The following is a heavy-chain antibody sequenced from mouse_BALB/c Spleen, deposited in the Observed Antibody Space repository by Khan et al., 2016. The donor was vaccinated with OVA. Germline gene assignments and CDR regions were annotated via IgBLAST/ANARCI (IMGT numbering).Heavy chain of an antibody. CDR1: GYTFTDYA. CDR3: VGGAKFAY. V-gene: IGHV1S137*01. Sequence: QIQLVQSGAELVRPGVSVKISCKASGYTFTDYAMHWVKQRHAKSLEWIGVISTNYGDADYNQKFQGKASMTVDRFSSTVYMALARLTSEDSAIYYCVGGAKFAYWGQGTLVTVSA. CDR2: ISTNYGDA. J-gene: IGHJ3*01.